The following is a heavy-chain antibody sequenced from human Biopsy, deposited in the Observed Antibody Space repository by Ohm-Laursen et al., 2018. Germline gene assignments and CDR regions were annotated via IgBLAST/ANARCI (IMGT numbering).Heavy chain of an antibody. Sequence: GSSVTVSCKTSGYPFTFYEINWVRQATGQGLEWLGWMNPDSGNTGSAQKFHDRVTMTMNTSINTAYLELSSLRSEDTAVYYCARFDNGFDKWGQGTLVTVSS. CDR2: MNPDSGNT. CDR1: GYPFTFYE. D-gene: IGHD2-8*01. J-gene: IGHJ4*02. CDR3: ARFDNGFDK. V-gene: IGHV1-8*01.